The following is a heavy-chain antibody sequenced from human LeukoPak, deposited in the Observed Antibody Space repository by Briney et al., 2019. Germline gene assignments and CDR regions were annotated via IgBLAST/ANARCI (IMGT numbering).Heavy chain of an antibody. D-gene: IGHD6-13*01. CDR2: IKQDRSEK. CDR1: GFTFSSYW. CDR3: ARLGGGHSSSWYDAFDI. J-gene: IGHJ3*02. V-gene: IGHV3-7*01. Sequence: GGSLRLSCAASGFTFSSYWMSWVRQAPGKGLEWVANIKQDRSEKYYVDSVKGRFTISRDNAKNSPYLQKNSLRAEDTAVYYCARLGGGHSSSWYDAFDIWGQGTMVTVSS.